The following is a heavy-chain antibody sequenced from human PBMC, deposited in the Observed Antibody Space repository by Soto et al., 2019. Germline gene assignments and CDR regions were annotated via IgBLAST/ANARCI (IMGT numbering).Heavy chain of an antibody. CDR1: GGTFSSYT. CDR3: ARDGGITIYPIDS. D-gene: IGHD3-3*01. V-gene: IGHV1-69*08. Sequence: QVQLVQSGAEVKKPGSSVKVSCKASGGTFSSYTISWVRQAPGQGLEWMGRIIPILGIANYAQKFQGRVTITADKSTSTAYMELSSLRSEDTAVYYCARDGGITIYPIDSWGQGTLVTVSS. J-gene: IGHJ4*02. CDR2: IIPILGIA.